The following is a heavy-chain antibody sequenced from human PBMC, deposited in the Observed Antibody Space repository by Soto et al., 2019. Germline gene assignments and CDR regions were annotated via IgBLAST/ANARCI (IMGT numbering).Heavy chain of an antibody. J-gene: IGHJ5*02. CDR2: IYYSGST. CDR1: GGSISSGGYY. Sequence: SETLSLTCTVAGGSISSGGYYWSWIRQHPGKGLEWIGYIYYSGSTYYNPSLKSRVTISVDTSKNQFSLKLSSVTAADTAVYYCARALGPAAGHNWFDPWGQGTLVTVSS. V-gene: IGHV4-31*03. CDR3: ARALGPAAGHNWFDP. D-gene: IGHD6-13*01.